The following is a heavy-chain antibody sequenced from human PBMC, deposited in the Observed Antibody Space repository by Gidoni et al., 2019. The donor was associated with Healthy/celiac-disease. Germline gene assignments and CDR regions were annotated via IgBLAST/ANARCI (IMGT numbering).Heavy chain of an antibody. CDR1: VCSISSSSYY. D-gene: IGHD6-13*01. V-gene: IGHV4-39*01. Sequence: QLQLQDSGPGLVKPSETLSLTCPVSVCSISSSSYYWGWIRQPPGKGLEWIGSIYYSGSTYYNPSLKSRVTISVDTSKNQFSLKLSSVTAADTAVYYWARLKLVMPLDYWGQGTLVTVSS. CDR3: ARLKLVMPLDY. CDR2: IYYSGST. J-gene: IGHJ4*02.